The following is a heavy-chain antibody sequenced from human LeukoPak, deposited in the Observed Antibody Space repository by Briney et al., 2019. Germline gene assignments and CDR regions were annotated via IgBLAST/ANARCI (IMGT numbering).Heavy chain of an antibody. D-gene: IGHD3-22*01. CDR3: ARPYGYDSSGYYLGYFDY. V-gene: IGHV4-39*01. CDR2: IYYSGST. J-gene: IGHJ4*02. CDR1: GGSISSSSYY. Sequence: SETLSLTCTVSGGSISSSSYYWGWLRQPPGKGLEWIGSIYYSGSTYYNPSLKSRVTISVDTSKNQFSLKLSSVTAADTAVYYCARPYGYDSSGYYLGYFDYWGQGTLVTVSS.